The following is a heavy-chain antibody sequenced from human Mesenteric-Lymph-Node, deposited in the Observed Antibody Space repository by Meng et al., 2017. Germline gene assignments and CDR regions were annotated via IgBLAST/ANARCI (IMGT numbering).Heavy chain of an antibody. V-gene: IGHV3-11*04. J-gene: IGHJ4*02. D-gene: IGHD6-13*01. Sequence: GRFTMSRDNAKNSLSLQMNSLRADDTAVYYCARLLSIAAAGYWGQGTLVTVSS. CDR3: ARLLSIAAAGY.